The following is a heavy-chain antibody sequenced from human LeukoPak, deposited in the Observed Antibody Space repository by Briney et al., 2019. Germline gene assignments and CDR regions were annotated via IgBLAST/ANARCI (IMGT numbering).Heavy chain of an antibody. CDR1: GFTFSSYT. J-gene: IGHJ6*03. Sequence: GGSLRLSCAASGFTFSSYTMNWVRQAPGKGLEWVSFITSSSSYIYYADSVKGRFTISRDNAKNSLYLQMNSLRAEDTAVYYCARAAKVVAATPAIYYYHYMDVWGKGTTVTISS. CDR3: ARAAKVVAATPAIYYYHYMDV. D-gene: IGHD2-15*01. CDR2: ITSSSSYI. V-gene: IGHV3-21*04.